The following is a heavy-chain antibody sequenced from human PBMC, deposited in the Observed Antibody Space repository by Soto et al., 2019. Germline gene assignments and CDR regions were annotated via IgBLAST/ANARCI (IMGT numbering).Heavy chain of an antibody. Sequence: PSETLSLTCSVSGGSISRGGYHWSWIRQPPGKGLEWIGYIYYSGSTNYNPSLKSRVTISVDTSKNQFSLKLSSVTAADTAVYYCARFQLWPPYYFDYWGQGTLVTVSS. CDR2: IYYSGST. J-gene: IGHJ4*02. V-gene: IGHV4-61*08. CDR3: ARFQLWPPYYFDY. D-gene: IGHD5-18*01. CDR1: GGSISRGGYH.